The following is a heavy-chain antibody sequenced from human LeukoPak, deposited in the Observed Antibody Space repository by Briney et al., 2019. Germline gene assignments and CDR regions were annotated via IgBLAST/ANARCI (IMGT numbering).Heavy chain of an antibody. J-gene: IGHJ4*02. CDR3: ASAAVTNDFDY. CDR2: ISAYNGNK. Sequence: ASVKVSCKASGYTFTSYGITWVRQAPGQGLEWMGWISAYNGNKNYAQKLQGRVTMTTDTSTSTAYMELSSLRSEDTAVYYCASAAVTNDFDYWGQGTLVTVSS. D-gene: IGHD4-17*01. V-gene: IGHV1-18*01. CDR1: GYTFTSYG.